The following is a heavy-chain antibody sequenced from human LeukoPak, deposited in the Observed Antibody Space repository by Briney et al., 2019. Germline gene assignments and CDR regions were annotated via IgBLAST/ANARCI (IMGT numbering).Heavy chain of an antibody. CDR3: ARQGSTGYPNWFDP. Sequence: SETLSLTCTVSGGSISSNNCYWGWVRQPPGKGLEWIGSIYYSGSTYYNSSLKRRVTVSVDTSKNQFSLRLNSVTAADTAVYFCARQGSTGYPNWFDPWGPGTLVTVSS. V-gene: IGHV4-39*01. CDR2: IYYSGST. CDR1: GGSISSNNCY. J-gene: IGHJ5*02. D-gene: IGHD3-9*01.